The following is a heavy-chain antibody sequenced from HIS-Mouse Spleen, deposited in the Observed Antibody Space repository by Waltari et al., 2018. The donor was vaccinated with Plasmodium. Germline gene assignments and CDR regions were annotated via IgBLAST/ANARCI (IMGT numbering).Heavy chain of an antibody. Sequence: EVQLVETGGGLIQPGGSLRLSCAASGFTVSSNYMSWVRQAPGKGREGVSVIYSGGSTYYADAVKGRFTISRDNSKNTRYLQRNSLRAEDTAVYYCARAAIAWGSPYYFDYWGQGTLVTVSS. V-gene: IGHV3-53*02. CDR3: ARAAIAWGSPYYFDY. J-gene: IGHJ4*02. CDR1: GFTVSSNY. CDR2: IYSGGST. D-gene: IGHD7-27*01.